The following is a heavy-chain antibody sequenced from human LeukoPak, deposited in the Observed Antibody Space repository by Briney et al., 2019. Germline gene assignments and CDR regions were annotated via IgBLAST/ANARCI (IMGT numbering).Heavy chain of an antibody. CDR2: IKSRSDGGTT. J-gene: IGHJ4*02. CDR3: SAHFPFRGVVVTDY. D-gene: IGHD3-16*02. Sequence: GGSLRLSCAASGFAFSNAWMTWVRQAPGKGLEWVGRIKSRSDGGTTDYAAPVKGRFTISRDDSEHTVYLQMNSLKTEDTAVYYCSAHFPFRGVVVTDYWGQGTLVTVFS. V-gene: IGHV3-15*01. CDR1: GFAFSNAW.